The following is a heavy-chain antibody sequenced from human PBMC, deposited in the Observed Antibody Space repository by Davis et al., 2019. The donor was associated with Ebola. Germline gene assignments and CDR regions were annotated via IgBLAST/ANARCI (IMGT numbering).Heavy chain of an antibody. CDR1: GFTFSSYN. CDR3: TRHDYGDDRAY. Sequence: PGGSLRLSCAASGFTFSSYNMNWVRQAPGKGLEWVGFIRSKAYGGTTEYAASVKGRFTISRDDSKSIAYLQMNSLKTEDTAVYYCTRHDYGDDRAYWGQGTLVTVSS. CDR2: IRSKAYGGTT. V-gene: IGHV3-49*04. J-gene: IGHJ4*02. D-gene: IGHD4-17*01.